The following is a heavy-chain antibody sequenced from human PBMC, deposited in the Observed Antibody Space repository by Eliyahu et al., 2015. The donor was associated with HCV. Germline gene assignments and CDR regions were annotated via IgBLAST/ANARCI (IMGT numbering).Heavy chain of an antibody. V-gene: IGHV3-23*01. D-gene: IGHD3-10*01. CDR1: GFTFSXYA. Sequence: EVQLLESGGGLVQPGGSLRLSCAASGFTFSXYAMXWVRQXPGKGXGWVSAISGSGGSTYYADSVKGRFTISRDNSKNTLYLQMNSLRAEDTAVYYCAKDRRSAPGSTNGFDPWGQGTLVTVSS. J-gene: IGHJ5*02. CDR3: AKDRRSAPGSTNGFDP. CDR2: ISGSGGST.